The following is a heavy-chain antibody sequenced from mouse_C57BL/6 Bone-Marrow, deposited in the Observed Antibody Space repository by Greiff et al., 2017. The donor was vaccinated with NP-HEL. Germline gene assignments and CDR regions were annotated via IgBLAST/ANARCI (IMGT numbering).Heavy chain of an antibody. CDR2: INYDGSST. D-gene: IGHD2-4*01. Sequence: EVKVVESEGGLVQPGSSMKLSCTASGFTFSDYYMALVRQVPEKGLELVANINYDGSSTYYLDPLKSRFIISRDNAKNILYLQMSSLKSEDTATYYCAREGGLRRRTYAMDYWGQGTSVTVSS. CDR1: GFTFSDYY. CDR3: AREGGLRRRTYAMDY. V-gene: IGHV5-16*01. J-gene: IGHJ4*01.